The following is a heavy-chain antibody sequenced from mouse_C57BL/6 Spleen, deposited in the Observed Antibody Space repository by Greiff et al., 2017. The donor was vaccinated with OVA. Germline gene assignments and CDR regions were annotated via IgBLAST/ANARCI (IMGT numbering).Heavy chain of an antibody. Sequence: VQLQQSGAELARPGSSVKLSCKASGYTFTSYWMHWVKQRPIQGLEWIGNIDPSDSETHYNQKFKDKATLTVDKSSSTAYMQLSSLTSEDSAVYYCARLGLYYFDYWGQGTTLTVSS. CDR1: GYTFTSYW. CDR2: IDPSDSET. V-gene: IGHV1-52*01. CDR3: ARLGLYYFDY. J-gene: IGHJ2*01.